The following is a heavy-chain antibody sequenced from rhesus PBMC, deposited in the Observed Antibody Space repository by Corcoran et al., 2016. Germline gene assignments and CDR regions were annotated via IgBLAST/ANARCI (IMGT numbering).Heavy chain of an antibody. CDR1: GFRFGDYY. CDR2: ISSTCGST. J-gene: IGHJ4*01. V-gene: IGHV3S18*01. Sequence: EVQLVESGGGWAKPGGSMRRSGAESGFRFGDYYISWFRQAPGKGLEWGSGISSTCGSTCYADSVKVRFTISRENAKNTLYLQMDRLRAEDTAVSYCAIALGGYWGQGVLVTVSS. D-gene: IGHD5-42*01. CDR3: AIALGGY.